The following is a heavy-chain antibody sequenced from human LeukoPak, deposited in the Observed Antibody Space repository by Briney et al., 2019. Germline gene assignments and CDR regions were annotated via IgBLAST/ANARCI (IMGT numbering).Heavy chain of an antibody. V-gene: IGHV3-30*18. CDR2: ISYDGSNK. Sequence: GGSLRLSCAASGFTFSSYGMHWVRQAPGKGLEWVAVISYDGSNKYYADSVKGRFTISRDNSKNTLYLQMNSLRAEDTAVYYCAKEGYYYDSSGYNYYYGMDVWGQGTTVTVSS. CDR1: GFTFSSYG. J-gene: IGHJ6*02. D-gene: IGHD3-22*01. CDR3: AKEGYYYDSSGYNYYYGMDV.